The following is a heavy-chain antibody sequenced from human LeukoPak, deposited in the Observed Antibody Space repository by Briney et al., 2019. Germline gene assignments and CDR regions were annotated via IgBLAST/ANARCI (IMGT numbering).Heavy chain of an antibody. V-gene: IGHV3-72*01. D-gene: IGHD6-13*01. CDR2: SRNKANSYSK. J-gene: IGHJ1*01. CDR3: TGEYSSSWYGYFQH. CDR1: GFTFSDQF. Sequence: GGSLRLSCAASGFTFSDQFMDWVRQAPGKGLEWVGRSRNKANSYSKEYAASVTGRFTISRDESKNSLYLQMNSLRTEDTAVYYCTGEYSSSWYGYFQHWGQGTLVTVSS.